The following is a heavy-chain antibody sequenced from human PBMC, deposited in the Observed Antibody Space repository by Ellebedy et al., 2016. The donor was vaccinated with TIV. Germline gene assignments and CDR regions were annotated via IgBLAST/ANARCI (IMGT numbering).Heavy chain of an antibody. CDR2: IYYSGST. D-gene: IGHD1-1*01. Sequence: MPGGSLRLSCSVSGGSINNYYWTWIRQPPGKGLEWIGYIYYSGSTNYNPSLKGRVTISADTSKNQFSLGLTSVTTADTAVYYCARTTQPFAPSNYWGLGMLVIVSS. V-gene: IGHV4-59*12. J-gene: IGHJ4*02. CDR3: ARTTQPFAPSNY. CDR1: GGSINNYY.